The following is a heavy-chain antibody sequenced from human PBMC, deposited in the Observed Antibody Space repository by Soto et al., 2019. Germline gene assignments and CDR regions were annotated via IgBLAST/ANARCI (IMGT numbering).Heavy chain of an antibody. CDR3: ARSPTGYFYDRCGYHNDY. D-gene: IGHD3-22*01. CDR2: ISRSSSTI. J-gene: IGHJ4*02. CDR1: GFTFSSYR. Sequence: PGGSLRLSCAASGFTFSSYRMNWVRQAPGKGLEWVSYISRSSSTIYYADSVKGRFTISRDNAKSSLFLQMNSLRDEDTAVYYCARSPTGYFYDRCGYHNDYWGQGTLVTVSS. V-gene: IGHV3-48*02.